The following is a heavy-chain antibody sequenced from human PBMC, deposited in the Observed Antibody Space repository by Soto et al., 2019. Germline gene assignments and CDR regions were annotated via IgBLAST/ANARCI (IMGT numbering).Heavy chain of an antibody. V-gene: IGHV4-39*02. D-gene: IGHD2-21*02. Sequence: PSETLSLTCTVSGGSISSSSYYWGWIRQPPGKGLEWIGSIYYSGSTYYNPSLKSRVTISVDTSKNQFSLKLSSVTAADTAVYYCARDGSVVVTANESWFDPWGQGTLVTVSS. CDR3: ARDGSVVVTANESWFDP. CDR1: GGSISSSSYY. CDR2: IYYSGST. J-gene: IGHJ5*02.